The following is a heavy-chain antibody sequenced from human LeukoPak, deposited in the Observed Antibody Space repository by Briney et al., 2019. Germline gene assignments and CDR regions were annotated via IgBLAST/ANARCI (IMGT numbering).Heavy chain of an antibody. D-gene: IGHD5-12*01. CDR3: ARGGAHSGYEFDC. CDR1: GVSITSYY. V-gene: IGHV4-59*01. Sequence: SETLSLTCTVSGVSITSYYWTWIRQPPGKGLERIGHIYSSGSTNYNPSLESRVTMSVDTSTNQFSLKLSSVTAADTAVYYCARGGAHSGYEFDCWGQGTLVTASS. J-gene: IGHJ4*02. CDR2: IYSSGST.